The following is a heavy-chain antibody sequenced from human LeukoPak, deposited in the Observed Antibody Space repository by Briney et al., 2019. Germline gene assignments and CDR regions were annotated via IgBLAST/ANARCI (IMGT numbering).Heavy chain of an antibody. CDR1: GGTFSSYA. V-gene: IGHV1-69*01. CDR3: ARVEGYGSGDYFDY. CDR2: IIPIFGTA. J-gene: IGHJ4*02. D-gene: IGHD3-10*01. Sequence: SVKVSCKASGGTFSSYAISWVRQAPGQGLEWMGGIIPIFGTANYAQKFQRRVTITADESTSTAYMELSSLRSEDTAVYYCARVEGYGSGDYFDYWGQGTLVTVSS.